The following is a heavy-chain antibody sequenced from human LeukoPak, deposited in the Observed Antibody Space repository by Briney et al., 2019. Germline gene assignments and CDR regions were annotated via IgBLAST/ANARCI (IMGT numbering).Heavy chain of an antibody. CDR1: GYNFTKFW. J-gene: IGHJ6*02. CDR3: ARRVLSPAEGMDV. Sequence: GESLKISCKGSGYNFTKFWINWVRQMPGKGLEWMGRIDPSDSYISYRSSFQGYVTISIDKSLSAAYLQWNDLKASDTAIYYCARRVLSPAEGMDVWGQGTTVIVSS. D-gene: IGHD2-2*01. V-gene: IGHV5-10-1*01. CDR2: IDPSDSYI.